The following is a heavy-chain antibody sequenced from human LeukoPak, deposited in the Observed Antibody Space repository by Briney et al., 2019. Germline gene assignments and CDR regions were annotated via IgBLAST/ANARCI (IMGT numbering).Heavy chain of an antibody. V-gene: IGHV4-61*08. CDR3: ARGEDYYDSSGYSEA. D-gene: IGHD3-22*01. Sequence: PSETLSLTCAVSGGSISSGGYSWSWIRQPPGKGLEWIGYIYYSGSTNYNPSLKSRVTISVDTSKNQFSLKLSSVTAADTAVYYCARGEDYYDSSGYSEAWGQGTLVTVSS. CDR1: GGSISSGGYS. J-gene: IGHJ4*02. CDR2: IYYSGST.